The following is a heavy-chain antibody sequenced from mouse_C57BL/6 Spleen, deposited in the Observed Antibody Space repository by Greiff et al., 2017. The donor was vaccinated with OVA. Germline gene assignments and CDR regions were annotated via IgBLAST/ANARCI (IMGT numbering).Heavy chain of an antibody. V-gene: IGHV2-6-1*01. CDR1: GFSLTSYG. Sequence: QVQLQQSGPGLVAPSQSLSITCTVSGFSLTSYGVHWVRQPPGKGLEWLVVIWSDGSPTYNSALTSRLSLRTDNSKSQVFLKMNSLQSDDTAMYYCARHEETGFAYWGQGTLVTVSA. CDR3: ARHEETGFAY. CDR2: IWSDGSP. J-gene: IGHJ3*01. D-gene: IGHD4-1*01.